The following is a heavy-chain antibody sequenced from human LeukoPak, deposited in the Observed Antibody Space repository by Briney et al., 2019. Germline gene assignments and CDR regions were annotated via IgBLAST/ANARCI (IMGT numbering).Heavy chain of an antibody. CDR3: ARSPGATWSFDY. D-gene: IGHD1-1*01. CDR1: GFTFDTYS. V-gene: IGHV3-21*01. CDR2: ISSSSSYI. J-gene: IGHJ4*02. Sequence: GGSLRLSCAASGFTFDTYSMNWVRQAPGKGLEWVSSISSSSSYIYYADSVKGRFTISRDNAKNSLYLQMNSLRAKDTAVYYCARSPGATWSFDYWGQGTLVTVSS.